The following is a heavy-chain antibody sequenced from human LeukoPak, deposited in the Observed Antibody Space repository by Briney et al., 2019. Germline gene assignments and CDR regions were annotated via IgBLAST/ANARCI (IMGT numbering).Heavy chain of an antibody. CDR1: GFTFSSYG. J-gene: IGHJ4*02. V-gene: IGHV3-33*06. CDR3: AKMGSSIAASFDY. D-gene: IGHD6-6*01. CDR2: IWYDGSNK. Sequence: GRSLRLSCAASGFTFSSYGMHWVRQAPGKGLEWVAVIWYDGSNKYYADSVKGRFTISRDNSKNTLYLQMNSLRAEDTAVYYCAKMGSSIAASFDYWGQGTLVTVSS.